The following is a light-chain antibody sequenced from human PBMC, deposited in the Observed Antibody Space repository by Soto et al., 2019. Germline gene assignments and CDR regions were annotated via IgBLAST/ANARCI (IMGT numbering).Light chain of an antibody. V-gene: IGLV3-1*01. J-gene: IGLJ1*01. CDR1: KLGFKY. CDR3: QAWDSSTRV. CDR2: QDI. Sequence: SYELTKPPSVSVSPGQTASITCSGDKLGFKYTCWYQQKPGQSPVVVIYQDIKRPSGIPERFSGSNSGNTATLTISGTQDMEADDYYCQAWDSSTRVFGTGTKVTVL.